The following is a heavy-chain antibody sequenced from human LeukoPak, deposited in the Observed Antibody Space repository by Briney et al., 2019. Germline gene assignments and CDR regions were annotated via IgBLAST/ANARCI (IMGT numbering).Heavy chain of an antibody. CDR3: AREADVRGYSYGPLFDY. CDR2: INPNSGGT. CDR1: GYTFTGYY. D-gene: IGHD5-18*01. V-gene: IGHV1-2*02. J-gene: IGHJ4*02. Sequence: ASLKGSCKASGYTFTGYYMHWVRQAPGQGLEWMGWINPNSGGTNYAQKFQGRVTMTRDTSISTAYMELSRLRSDDTAVYYCAREADVRGYSYGPLFDYWGQGTLVTVSS.